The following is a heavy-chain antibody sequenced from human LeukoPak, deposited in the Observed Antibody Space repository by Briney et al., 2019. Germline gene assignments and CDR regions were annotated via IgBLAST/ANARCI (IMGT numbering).Heavy chain of an antibody. CDR3: ARDADDYGGNYADY. V-gene: IGHV1-69*04. CDR1: GGTFSSYA. Sequence: AASVKVSCTASGGTFSSYAISWVRQAPGQGLEWMGRIIPILGIANYAQKFQGRVTITADKSTSTAYMELSSLRSEDTAMYYCARDADDYGGNYADYWGQGTLVTVSS. CDR2: IIPILGIA. D-gene: IGHD4-23*01. J-gene: IGHJ4*02.